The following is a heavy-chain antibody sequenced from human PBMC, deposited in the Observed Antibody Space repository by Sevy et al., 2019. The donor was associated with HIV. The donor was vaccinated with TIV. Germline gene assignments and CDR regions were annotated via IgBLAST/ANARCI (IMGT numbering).Heavy chain of an antibody. J-gene: IGHJ4*02. V-gene: IGHV3-53*01. CDR1: GFTVSSIY. CDR3: ARGLTMVRGVIGY. Sequence: GGSLRLSCAASGFTVSSIYMSWVRQAPGKGLEWVSVIYSGGSTYYAESVKGRFTISRDNSKNTLYLQMNSLKAEDTAVYYCARGLTMVRGVIGYWGQGTLVTVSS. D-gene: IGHD3-10*01. CDR2: IYSGGST.